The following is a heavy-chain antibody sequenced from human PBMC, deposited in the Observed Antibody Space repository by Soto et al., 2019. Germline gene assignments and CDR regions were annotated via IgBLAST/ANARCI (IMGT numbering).Heavy chain of an antibody. Sequence: GASVKVSCKASGYTFTSYYMHWVRQAPGQGLEWMGIINPSGGSTSYAQKFQGRVTMTRDTSTSTVYMELSSLRSEDTAVYYCARDFVGGPMGGNSDYWGQGTLVTVSS. V-gene: IGHV1-46*01. CDR2: INPSGGST. CDR1: GYTFTSYY. J-gene: IGHJ4*02. CDR3: ARDFVGGPMGGNSDY. D-gene: IGHD2-21*02.